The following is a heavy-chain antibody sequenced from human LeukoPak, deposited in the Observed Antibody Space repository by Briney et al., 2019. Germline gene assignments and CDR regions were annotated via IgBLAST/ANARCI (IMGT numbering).Heavy chain of an antibody. V-gene: IGHV3-74*01. CDR1: VFTPSNYW. J-gene: IGHJ4*02. CDR3: AREKDGDYAGWSFAY. Sequence: PGGSLRLSCAASVFTPSNYWMHWVRHAPGEGLVWVSRIKTDGSYTTYADSVKGRFTISRDNAKNTLYLQMDGLRAEDTASHYCAREKDGDYAGWSFAYWGLGTLVTVSS. CDR2: IKTDGSYT. D-gene: IGHD4-17*01.